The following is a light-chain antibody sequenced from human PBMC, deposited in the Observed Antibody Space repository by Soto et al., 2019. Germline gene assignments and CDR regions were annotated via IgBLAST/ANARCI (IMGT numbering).Light chain of an antibody. Sequence: EIVLTQSPGTLSLSTGERATLSCRASQSVSSSYLAWYQQKPGQAPRLLIYDASSRATGIPDRFSGSGSGTDFTLTISRLEPEDFALYYCQQYGSSPRTFGQGTKVEIK. CDR3: QQYGSSPRT. CDR1: QSVSSSY. J-gene: IGKJ1*01. V-gene: IGKV3-20*01. CDR2: DAS.